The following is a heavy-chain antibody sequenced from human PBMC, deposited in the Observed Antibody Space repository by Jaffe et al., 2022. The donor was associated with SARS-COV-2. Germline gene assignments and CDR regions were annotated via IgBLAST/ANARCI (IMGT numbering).Heavy chain of an antibody. J-gene: IGHJ6*02. D-gene: IGHD1-1*01. CDR2: INVEGTST. CDR1: GFTFSRYW. CDR3: ARDNNHGMDV. V-gene: IGHV3-74*01. Sequence: EVQLAESGGGLVPPGGSLRLTCAASGFTFSRYWMHWVRQAPGKGLVWVSRINVEGTSTNYADSVKGRFTISRDNAKNTLSLQMSSLNAEDTAVYYCARDNNHGMDVWGQGTAVTVSS.